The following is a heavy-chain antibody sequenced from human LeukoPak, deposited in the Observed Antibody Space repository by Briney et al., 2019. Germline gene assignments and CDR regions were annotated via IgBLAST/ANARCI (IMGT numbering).Heavy chain of an antibody. D-gene: IGHD6-19*01. J-gene: IGHJ4*02. CDR1: GCSLTDYY. CDR2: INPDSGGT. CDR3: ARGDSSGWYLY. V-gene: IGHV1-2*02. Sequence: ASVNVSCKASGCSLTDYYIHWVRQAPGQGLEWMGWINPDSGGTNYAQKFQGRVTMTRDTSFSTAYMELSTLQSDDTAVYYCARGDSSGWYLYWGQGTLVTVSS.